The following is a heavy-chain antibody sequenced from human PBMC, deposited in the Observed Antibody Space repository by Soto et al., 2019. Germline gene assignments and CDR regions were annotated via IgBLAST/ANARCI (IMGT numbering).Heavy chain of an antibody. Sequence: GGSLRLSCAASGFTFSSYAMHWVRQAPGKGLEWVAVISYDGSNKYYADSVKGRFTISRDNSKNTLYLQMNSLRAEDTAVYYCARGCYDDSSGYFDYWGQGTLVTVSS. CDR1: GFTFSSYA. CDR2: ISYDGSNK. V-gene: IGHV3-30*04. J-gene: IGHJ4*02. D-gene: IGHD3-22*01. CDR3: ARGCYDDSSGYFDY.